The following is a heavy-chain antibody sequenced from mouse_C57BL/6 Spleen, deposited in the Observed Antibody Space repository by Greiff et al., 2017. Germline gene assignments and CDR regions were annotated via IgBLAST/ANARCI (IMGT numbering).Heavy chain of an antibody. D-gene: IGHD1-1*01. CDR2: IYPGGGYT. CDR1: GYTFTNYW. J-gene: IGHJ1*03. V-gene: IGHV1-63*01. Sequence: QVQLKQSGAELVRPGTSVKMSCKASGYTFTNYWIGWAKQRPGHGLEWIGDIYPGGGYTNYNEKFKGKATLTADKSSSTAYMQFSSLTSEDSAIYYCARGGTTLYFDVWGTGTTVTVSS. CDR3: ARGGTTLYFDV.